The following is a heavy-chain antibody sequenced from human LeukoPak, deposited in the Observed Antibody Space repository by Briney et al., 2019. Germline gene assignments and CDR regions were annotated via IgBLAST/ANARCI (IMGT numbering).Heavy chain of an antibody. CDR1: GFTFSSYG. Sequence: GGSLRLSCAASGFTFSSYGMSWVRQAPGKGLEWVSAISGSGGSTYYADSVKGRFTISRDNSKNTLYLQMNSLRAEDTAVYYCATYYYYDSSGYPDRAFDIWGQGTMVTVSS. CDR2: ISGSGGST. J-gene: IGHJ3*02. D-gene: IGHD3-22*01. V-gene: IGHV3-23*01. CDR3: ATYYYYDSSGYPDRAFDI.